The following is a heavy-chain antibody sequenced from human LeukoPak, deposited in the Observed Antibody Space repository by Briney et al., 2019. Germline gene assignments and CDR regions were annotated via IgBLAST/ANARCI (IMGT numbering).Heavy chain of an antibody. CDR1: GFTFSSYT. V-gene: IGHV3-23*01. Sequence: GGSLRLSCAASGFTFSSYTINWVRQAPGKGLEWVSGIIENGGGTHYADSVKGRFTISRDNAKNTLYLQMISLRAEDTAVYYCAKDYKVRSGEPPIDYWGQGTLVTVSS. CDR3: AKDYKVRSGEPPIDY. D-gene: IGHD7-27*01. CDR2: IIENGGGT. J-gene: IGHJ4*02.